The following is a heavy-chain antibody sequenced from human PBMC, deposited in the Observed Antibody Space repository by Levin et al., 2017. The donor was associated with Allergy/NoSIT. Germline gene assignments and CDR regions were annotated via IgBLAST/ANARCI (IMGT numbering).Heavy chain of an antibody. Sequence: GASVKVSCKASGYTFTSYTMHWVRQAPGQRLEWMGWINAGNGNTKYSQKFQGRVTITRDTSASTTYTELSSLRSEDTAVYYCARGSSSWHFDYWGQGTLVTVSS. D-gene: IGHD6-13*01. CDR2: INAGNGNT. V-gene: IGHV1-3*01. CDR3: ARGSSSWHFDY. J-gene: IGHJ4*02. CDR1: GYTFTSYT.